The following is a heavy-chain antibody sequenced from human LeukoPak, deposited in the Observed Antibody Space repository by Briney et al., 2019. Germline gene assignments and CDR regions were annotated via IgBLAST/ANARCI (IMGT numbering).Heavy chain of an antibody. CDR1: GFTFSAYA. CDR2: ITGSGDDT. Sequence: PGGSLRLSCAASGFTFSAYAMSWVRQAPGRGLEWVSVITGSGDDTYYADSVKGRFTISRDSSRNTLYLQMNSLRAEDTAVYYCAKYTPANYYGSGSIFDYWGQGALVTVSS. V-gene: IGHV3-23*01. D-gene: IGHD3-10*01. CDR3: AKYTPANYYGSGSIFDY. J-gene: IGHJ4*02.